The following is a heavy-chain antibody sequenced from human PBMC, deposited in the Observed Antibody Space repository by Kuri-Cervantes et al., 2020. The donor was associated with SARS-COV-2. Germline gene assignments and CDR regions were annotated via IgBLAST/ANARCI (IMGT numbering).Heavy chain of an antibody. V-gene: IGHV4-38-2*02. Sequence: SETLSLTCTVSGGSISSYYWGWIRQPPGKGLEWIGSIYHSGSTYYNPSLKSRVTISVDTSKNQFSLKLSSVTAADTAVYYCARDYLGVATSPYNWFDPWGQGTLVTVSS. CDR2: IYHSGST. D-gene: IGHD3-3*01. CDR1: GGSISSYY. CDR3: ARDYLGVATSPYNWFDP. J-gene: IGHJ5*02.